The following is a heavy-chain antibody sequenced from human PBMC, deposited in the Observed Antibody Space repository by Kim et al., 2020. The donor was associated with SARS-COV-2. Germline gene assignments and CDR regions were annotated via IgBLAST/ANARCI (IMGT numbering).Heavy chain of an antibody. V-gene: IGHV3-15*01. Sequence: GGSLRLSCAASGFTFTNAWMSWVRQAPGKGLEWVGRIKSKIDGGTIDYAAPVKGRFTISRDDSKYTLYLQMSSLKIEDTAVYYCSILRTRGAMDVWAEGPRSPSP. J-gene: IGHJ6*02. D-gene: IGHD3-3*01. CDR2: IKSKIDGGTI. CDR1: GFTFTNAW. CDR3: SILRTRGAMDV.